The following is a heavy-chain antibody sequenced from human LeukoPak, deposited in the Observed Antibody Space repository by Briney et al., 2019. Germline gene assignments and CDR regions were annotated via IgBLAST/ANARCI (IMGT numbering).Heavy chain of an antibody. V-gene: IGHV3-23*01. D-gene: IGHD6-6*01. Sequence: GGSLRLSCAASGFTFSSYAMSWVRQAPGKGLEWVSAISGSGGSTYYADSVKGRFTISRDNSKNTLYLRMNTLRAEDAAVYYCAKLQYSSSHYWGQGTLVTVSP. J-gene: IGHJ4*02. CDR1: GFTFSSYA. CDR2: ISGSGGST. CDR3: AKLQYSSSHY.